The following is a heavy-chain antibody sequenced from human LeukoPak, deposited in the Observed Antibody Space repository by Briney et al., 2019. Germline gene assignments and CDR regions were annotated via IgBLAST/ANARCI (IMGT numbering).Heavy chain of an antibody. D-gene: IGHD3-10*01. Sequence: GASVKVSCKASGYTFTGYYIHWARQAPGQGLEWMGCINPNSGGTNYAQKFQGRVTMTRDTSITTAYMELSRLRSDDTAVYYCARCTYYYGSRSCSPFDYWGQGTLVTVSS. CDR2: INPNSGGT. V-gene: IGHV1-2*02. CDR3: ARCTYYYGSRSCSPFDY. CDR1: GYTFTGYY. J-gene: IGHJ4*02.